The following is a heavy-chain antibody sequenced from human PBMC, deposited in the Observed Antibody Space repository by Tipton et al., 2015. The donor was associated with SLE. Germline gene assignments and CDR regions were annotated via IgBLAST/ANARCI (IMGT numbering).Heavy chain of an antibody. V-gene: IGHV4-59*12. CDR1: GGSISTYY. D-gene: IGHD2-21*02. J-gene: IGHJ6*03. CDR2: VHNSGSS. Sequence: TLSLTCTVSGGSISTYYWSWIRQPPGKGLEWIGYVHNSGSSNYNPSLKSRVTFSVDTSKNQVSLKLTSVTAADTAVYYCARGGLTYGYYYYMDVWGKGTAVTVSS. CDR3: ARGGLTYGYYYYMDV.